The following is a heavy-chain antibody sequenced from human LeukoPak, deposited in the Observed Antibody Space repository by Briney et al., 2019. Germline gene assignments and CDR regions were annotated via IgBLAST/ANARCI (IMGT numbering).Heavy chain of an antibody. Sequence: SETLSFTGTVSGSSISSSGHSWGWLRQSPGKGLEWIGIIYYSGSTDYNPSLKSRFTISVDTSNNQFSLKLSSVTAADTAVYYCATILTYYYGSGTLDVWGKGTTVTVSS. CDR1: GSSISSSGHS. J-gene: IGHJ6*04. CDR3: ATILTYYYGSGTLDV. CDR2: IYYSGST. D-gene: IGHD3-10*01. V-gene: IGHV4-39*07.